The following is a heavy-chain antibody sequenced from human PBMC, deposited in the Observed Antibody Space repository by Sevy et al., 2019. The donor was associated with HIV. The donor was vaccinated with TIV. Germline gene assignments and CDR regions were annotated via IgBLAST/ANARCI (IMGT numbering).Heavy chain of an antibody. CDR2: ISSSSSYI. Sequence: GGSLRLSCAASGFTFSSYSMNWVRQAPGKGLEWVSSISSSSSYIYYADSVKGRFTISRDNAKNSLYLQMNSLRAEDTAVYYCARDTVAAAGAFDIWGQWTMVTVSS. CDR1: GFTFSSYS. D-gene: IGHD6-13*01. J-gene: IGHJ3*02. CDR3: ARDTVAAAGAFDI. V-gene: IGHV3-21*01.